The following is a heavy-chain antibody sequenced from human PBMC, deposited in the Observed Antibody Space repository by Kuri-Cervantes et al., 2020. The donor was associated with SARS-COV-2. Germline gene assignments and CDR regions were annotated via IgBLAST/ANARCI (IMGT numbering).Heavy chain of an antibody. V-gene: IGHV4-34*01. J-gene: IGHJ4*02. CDR1: GGSFCGYY. D-gene: IGHD6-13*01. CDR3: ARGPRYSSSWYQTLDY. Sequence: SQTLSLTCAVYGGSFCGYYWSWIRQPPGKGLEWIGEINHSGSTNYNPSLKSRVTISVDTSKNQFSLKLSSVTAADTAVYYCARGPRYSSSWYQTLDYWGQGTLVTVSS. CDR2: INHSGST.